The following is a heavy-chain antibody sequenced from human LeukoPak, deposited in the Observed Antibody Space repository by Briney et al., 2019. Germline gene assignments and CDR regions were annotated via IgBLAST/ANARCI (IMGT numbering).Heavy chain of an antibody. D-gene: IGHD3-22*01. V-gene: IGHV3-23*01. CDR2: ISGSGGST. CDR3: AKNASSYYDSSGVIRTSPQYYFDY. CDR1: GFTFSSYA. J-gene: IGHJ4*02. Sequence: GGSLRLSCAASGFTFSSYAMSWVRQAPGKGLEWVSAISGSGGSTYYADSVKGRFTISRDNSKNTLYLQMNSLRAEDTAVYYCAKNASSYYDSSGVIRTSPQYYFDYWGQGTLVTVSS.